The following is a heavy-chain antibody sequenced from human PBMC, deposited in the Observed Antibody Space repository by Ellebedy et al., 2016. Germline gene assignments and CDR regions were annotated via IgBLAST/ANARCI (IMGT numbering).Heavy chain of an antibody. CDR2: IYQGGDT. D-gene: IGHD1-14*01. Sequence: SETLSLTCAVSGVSISNTNWWSWVRQSPGKRLEWIGEIYQGGDTNYDPSLARRVSMSIDKSKNHFSLNLFSFTAADTAVYFCATGFTYGLLADWGKGALVTASS. J-gene: IGHJ4*02. CDR1: GVSISNTNW. V-gene: IGHV4/OR15-8*02. CDR3: ATGFTYGLLAD.